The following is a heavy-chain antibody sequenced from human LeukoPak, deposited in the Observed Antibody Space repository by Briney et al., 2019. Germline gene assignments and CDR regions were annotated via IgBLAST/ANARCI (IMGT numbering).Heavy chain of an antibody. Sequence: GGSLRLSCAASGFTFSNAWMSWVRQAPGKGLEWVGRIKSKTDGGTTDYAAPVKGRFTISRDDSKNTLYLQMTSLKTEDTAVYYCTTDPKGRGSSLGYWGQGTLVTVSS. J-gene: IGHJ4*02. D-gene: IGHD6-6*01. V-gene: IGHV3-15*01. CDR1: GFTFSNAW. CDR3: TTDPKGRGSSLGY. CDR2: IKSKTDGGTT.